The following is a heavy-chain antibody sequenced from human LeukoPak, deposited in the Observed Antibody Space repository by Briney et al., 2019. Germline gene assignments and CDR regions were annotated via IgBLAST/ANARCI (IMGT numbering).Heavy chain of an antibody. CDR3: AREGYRHYDFWSGYYSKYYYYYYMDV. D-gene: IGHD3-3*01. CDR1: GFTFSSYA. Sequence: GGSLRLSCAASGFTFSSYAMHWVRQAPGKGLEWVAVISYDGSNKYYADSVKGRFTISRDNSKNTLYLQMNSLRAEDTAVYYCAREGYRHYDFWSGYYSKYYYYYYMDVWGKGTTVTVSS. J-gene: IGHJ6*03. CDR2: ISYDGSNK. V-gene: IGHV3-30*04.